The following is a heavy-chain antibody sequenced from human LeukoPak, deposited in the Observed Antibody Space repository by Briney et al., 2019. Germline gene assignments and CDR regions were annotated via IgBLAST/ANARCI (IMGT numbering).Heavy chain of an antibody. V-gene: IGHV3-7*01. CDR1: GFTFTSYW. Sequence: GGSLRLSCAASGFTFTSYWMSWVRQAPGKGLEWVANINQDGSEKYYVDSVKGRFTISRDNAKNSLYLQMNSLRAEDTAVYYCARPGIAVPGAFDIWGQGTMVTVSS. CDR2: INQDGSEK. D-gene: IGHD6-19*01. CDR3: ARPGIAVPGAFDI. J-gene: IGHJ3*02.